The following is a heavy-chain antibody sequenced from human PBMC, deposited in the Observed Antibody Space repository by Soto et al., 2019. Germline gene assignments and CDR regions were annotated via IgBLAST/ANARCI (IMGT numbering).Heavy chain of an antibody. CDR3: AKKGGSYYTPFDY. D-gene: IGHD1-26*01. Sequence: EVQLLESGGGLVQPGGSLRLSCAASEFTFSSYGMSWVRQAPGKGLEWVSAISGSGGSTYYADSVKGRFTISRDNSQNTLYLQMNSLRAEDTAVYYCAKKGGSYYTPFDYWGQGTLVTVSS. V-gene: IGHV3-23*01. CDR1: EFTFSSYG. J-gene: IGHJ4*02. CDR2: ISGSGGST.